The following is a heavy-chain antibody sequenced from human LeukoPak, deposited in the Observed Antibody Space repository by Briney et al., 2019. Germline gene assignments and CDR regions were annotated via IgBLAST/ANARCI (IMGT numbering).Heavy chain of an antibody. D-gene: IGHD5-18*01. Sequence: SETLSLTCTVSGGSISTYYWTWIRQPPGKGLQWIGYVDYSGSTNYNPSLKSRVTISIDTSKNQFSLKLSSVTAADTAVYYCARGRLWTWDYWGQGTLVTVSS. CDR1: GGSISTYY. CDR2: VDYSGST. J-gene: IGHJ4*02. V-gene: IGHV4-59*08. CDR3: ARGRLWTWDY.